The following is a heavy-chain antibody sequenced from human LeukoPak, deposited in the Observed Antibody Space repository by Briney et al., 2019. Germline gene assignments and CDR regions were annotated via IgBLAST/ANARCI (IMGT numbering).Heavy chain of an antibody. J-gene: IGHJ5*02. CDR3: ARDDGEEPRISHWFDP. CDR2: ISAYNGYT. V-gene: IGHV1-18*01. Sequence: GASVKVSCKASGYTFTRYGISWVRQAPGQGLEWMGWISAYNGYTRYVQKFQGRATMTTDTSTSTAYMELRSLRSDDTAVYYCARDDGEEPRISHWFDPWGQGTLVTVSS. D-gene: IGHD5-24*01. CDR1: GYTFTRYG.